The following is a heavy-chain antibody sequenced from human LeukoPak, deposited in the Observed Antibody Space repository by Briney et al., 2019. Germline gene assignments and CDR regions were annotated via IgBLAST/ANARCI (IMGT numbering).Heavy chain of an antibody. CDR3: ARPEALIQLYGV. CDR2: INPNSGGT. CDR1: GGTFDNYG. J-gene: IGHJ4*02. V-gene: IGHV1-2*02. D-gene: IGHD5-18*01. Sequence: VASVKVSCKASGGTFDNYGISWVRQAPGQGLEWMGWINPNSGGTNYAQKFQGRVTMTRDTSISTAYMELSRLRSDDTAVYYCARPEALIQLYGVWGQGTLVTVSS.